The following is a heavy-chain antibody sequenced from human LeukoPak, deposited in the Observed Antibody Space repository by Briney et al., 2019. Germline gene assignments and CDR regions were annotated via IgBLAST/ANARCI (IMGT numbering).Heavy chain of an antibody. CDR3: ADTGHYDILTGYSPVEYYFYYMDV. Sequence: GGSLRLSCEASGFTFSHYGIHWVRQTPGKGLEWVAAISSDGVEKHYADSVKGRFTISRDNSKSTLYLQMNSLRAEDTALYYSADTGHYDILTGYSPVEYYFYYMDVWGKGTTVTVSS. CDR2: ISSDGVEK. V-gene: IGHV3-30*04. CDR1: GFTFSHYG. D-gene: IGHD3-9*01. J-gene: IGHJ6*03.